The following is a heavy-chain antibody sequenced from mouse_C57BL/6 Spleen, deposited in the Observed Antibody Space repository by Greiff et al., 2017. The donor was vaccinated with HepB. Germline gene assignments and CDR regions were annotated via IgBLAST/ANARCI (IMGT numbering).Heavy chain of an antibody. V-gene: IGHV5-12*01. D-gene: IGHD2-1*01. CDR2: ISNGGGST. CDR3: ARRAGNPYYFDY. Sequence: EVKVEESGGGLVQPGGSLKLSCAASGFTFSDYYMYWVRQTPEKRLEWVAYISNGGGSTYYPDTVKGRFTISRDNAKNTLYLQMSRLKSEDTAMYYCARRAGNPYYFDYWGQGTTLTVSS. J-gene: IGHJ2*01. CDR1: GFTFSDYY.